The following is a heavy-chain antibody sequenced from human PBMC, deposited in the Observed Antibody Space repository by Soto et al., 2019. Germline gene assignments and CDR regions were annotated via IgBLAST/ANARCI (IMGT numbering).Heavy chain of an antibody. CDR3: VRGSDHTKVGLYFAS. CDR2: IIPMFGTP. V-gene: IGHV1-69*01. CDR1: GDAFTNYI. D-gene: IGHD3-10*01. J-gene: IGHJ4*02. Sequence: QVQLVQSGAEVKKPGSSVKVSCKASGDAFTNYIFDWVRQAPGQGLEWMRGIIPMFGTPKYAQTFQDRVTISADVSTCTAYFELNSLRFDATAVYYCVRGSDHTKVGLYFASWGEGTRVTVSS.